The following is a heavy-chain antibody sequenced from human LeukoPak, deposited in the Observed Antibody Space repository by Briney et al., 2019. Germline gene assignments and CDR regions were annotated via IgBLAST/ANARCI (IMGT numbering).Heavy chain of an antibody. CDR2: IAAGHYST. CDR1: GFDFSSFA. Sequence: PGGSLRLSCAASGFDFSSFAMTWVRQAPGKGLEWASSIAAGHYSTYNTDSVRGRFTISRDNSKDTLYLQMNSLRADDTAVYYCTKDPNGDYVGAFDPWGQGTLVTVSS. D-gene: IGHD4-17*01. V-gene: IGHV3-23*01. CDR3: TKDPNGDYVGAFDP. J-gene: IGHJ5*02.